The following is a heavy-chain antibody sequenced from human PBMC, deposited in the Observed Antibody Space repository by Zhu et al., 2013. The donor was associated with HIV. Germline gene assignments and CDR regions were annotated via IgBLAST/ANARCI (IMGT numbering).Heavy chain of an antibody. V-gene: IGHV1-69*01. D-gene: IGHD2-21*02. Sequence: QVQLVQSGAEVKKPGSSVKVSCKASGGTFSSYAVSWMRQAPGQGLEWMGGIIPIFGTANYAQKFQGRVTITADESTSTAYMELSSLRSEDTAVYYCARAHNCAPKDGGNSGFCYYFYGMDVWGQGTTVTVSS. J-gene: IGHJ6*02. CDR1: GGTFSSYA. CDR2: IIPIFGTA. CDR3: ARAHNCAPKDGGNSGFCYYFYGMDV.